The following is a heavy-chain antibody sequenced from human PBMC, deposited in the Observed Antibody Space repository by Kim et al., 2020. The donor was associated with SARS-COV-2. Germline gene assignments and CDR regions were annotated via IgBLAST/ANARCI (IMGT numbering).Heavy chain of an antibody. CDR1: GGSISSGGYY. J-gene: IGHJ4*02. CDR3: ARAPGLGTMIVVVTHFDY. D-gene: IGHD3-22*01. Sequence: SETLSLTCTVSGGSISSGGYYWSWIRQHPGKGLDWIGYIYYSGSTYYNPSLKSRVTISVDTSKNQFSLKLSSVTAADTAVYYCARAPGLGTMIVVVTHFDYWGQGTLVTVSS. CDR2: IYYSGST. V-gene: IGHV4-31*03.